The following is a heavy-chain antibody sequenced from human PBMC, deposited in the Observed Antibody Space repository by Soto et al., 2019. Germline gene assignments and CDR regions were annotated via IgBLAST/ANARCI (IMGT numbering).Heavy chain of an antibody. J-gene: IGHJ4*02. V-gene: IGHV3-7*01. CDR1: GFTFTSYW. CDR3: AREDFYRFDY. Sequence: EVQLVESGGGLVQPGGSLRVSCAASGFTFTSYWMSWVRQAPGKGLEWVANIKEDGSAKYYLDSVKGRFTISRDNAKNSLYLQMNSLRAEDTAVYCCAREDFYRFDYWGQGNLVTVSS. CDR2: IKEDGSAK.